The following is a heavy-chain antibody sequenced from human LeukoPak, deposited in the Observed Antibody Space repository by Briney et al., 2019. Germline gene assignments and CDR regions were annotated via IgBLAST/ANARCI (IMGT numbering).Heavy chain of an antibody. Sequence: GGSLRLSCAASGFTVSSNYLSWVRQAPGKGLEWVSVIYSGGSTYYADSVKGRFTISRDNSKNTLYLQMNSLRAGDAALCYCAREGHSCTFWGRGTLVSVSS. CDR3: AREGHSCTF. V-gene: IGHV3-53*01. CDR1: GFTVSSNY. CDR2: IYSGGST. D-gene: IGHD2-15*01. J-gene: IGHJ4*02.